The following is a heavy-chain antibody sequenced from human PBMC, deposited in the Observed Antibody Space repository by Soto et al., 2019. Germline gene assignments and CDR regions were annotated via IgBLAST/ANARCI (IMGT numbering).Heavy chain of an antibody. V-gene: IGHV3-7*01. CDR1: GFTFSTYW. D-gene: IGHD2-8*02. CDR3: VRDYPVVYPY. Sequence: GGSLRLSCAASGFTFSTYWMSWVRQAPGKGLEWVADIKEDGSVKKYVDSVKGRFTISRDNARNSVYLQMNSLRAEDTAVYYCVRDYPVVYPYWGQGTLVTVSS. CDR2: IKEDGSVK. J-gene: IGHJ4*02.